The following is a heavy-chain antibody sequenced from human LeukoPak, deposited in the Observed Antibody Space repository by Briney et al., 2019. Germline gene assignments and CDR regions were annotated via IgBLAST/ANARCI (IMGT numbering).Heavy chain of an antibody. CDR3: ARGSGSYYFDY. V-gene: IGHV1-3*01. D-gene: IGHD3-10*01. J-gene: IGHJ4*02. Sequence: ASVKVSCKASGYPFTTYTMHWVRQAPGQSLEWMGWINAGNGNTKYSQNFQGRVTITRDTSARTAYMELSSLRSEDTAVYHCARGSGSYYFDYWGQGTLVTVSS. CDR2: INAGNGNT. CDR1: GYPFTTYT.